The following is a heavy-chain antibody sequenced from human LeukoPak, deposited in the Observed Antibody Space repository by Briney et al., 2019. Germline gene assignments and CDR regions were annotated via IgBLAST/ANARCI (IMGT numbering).Heavy chain of an antibody. V-gene: IGHV3-7*03. CDR2: IKHDGSEK. CDR3: ARRGVLDY. D-gene: IGHD3-10*01. Sequence: GGSLRLSCEASGINFSTYWMSWVRQAPGKGLEWVAYIKHDGSEKYYVDSVKGRFTLSRDNAKNSLYLQMNGLRAEDTAVYYCARRGVLDYWGQGTLVTVSS. J-gene: IGHJ4*02. CDR1: GINFSTYW.